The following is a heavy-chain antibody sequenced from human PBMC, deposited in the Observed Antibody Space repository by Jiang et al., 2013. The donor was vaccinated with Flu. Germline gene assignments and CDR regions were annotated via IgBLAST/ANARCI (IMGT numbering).Heavy chain of an antibody. CDR1: GGSIRSSSYS. V-gene: IGHV4-39*01. Sequence: GLVKPSETLSLTCTVSGGSIRSSSYSWGWIRQPPGKGLEWIGNIYYSGSTYYNPSLKSRVTVSVDTSKNQFSLKLSSVTAADTAVYYCARLQRNKMGDSTLEWFDPWGQGTLVTVSS. J-gene: IGHJ5*02. CDR2: IYYSGST. CDR3: ARLQRNKMGDSTLEWFDP. D-gene: IGHD2-21*01.